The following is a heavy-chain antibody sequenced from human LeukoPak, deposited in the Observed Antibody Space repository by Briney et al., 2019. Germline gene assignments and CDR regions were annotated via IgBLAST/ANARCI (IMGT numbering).Heavy chain of an antibody. Sequence: GGSLRLSCAASGFTVSSNYMSWVRQAPGKGLEWVSVIYSGGSTYYADSVKGRFTISRDNSKNTLYLQMNSLRAEDTAVYYCARLCRDGYLWYFDYWGQGTLVTVSS. CDR1: GFTVSSNY. V-gene: IGHV3-66*01. CDR2: IYSGGST. CDR3: ARLCRDGYLWYFDY. J-gene: IGHJ4*02. D-gene: IGHD5-24*01.